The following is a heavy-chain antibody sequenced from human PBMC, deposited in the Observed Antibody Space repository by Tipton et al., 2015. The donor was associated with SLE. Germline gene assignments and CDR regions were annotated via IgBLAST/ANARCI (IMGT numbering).Heavy chain of an antibody. CDR3: ARDGSNGDYVS. CDR1: GGSISSHY. V-gene: IGHV4-59*11. D-gene: IGHD4-17*01. CDR2: IYYSGST. J-gene: IGHJ4*02. Sequence: TLSLTCTVSGGSISSHYWSWIRQPPGKGLEWIGYIYYSGSTYYNPSLKSRVTISVDTSKNQFSLKLSSVTAADTAVYYCARDGSNGDYVSWGQGTLVTVSS.